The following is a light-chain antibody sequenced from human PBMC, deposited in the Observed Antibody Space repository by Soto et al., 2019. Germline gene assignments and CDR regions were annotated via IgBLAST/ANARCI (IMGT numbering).Light chain of an antibody. V-gene: IGKV1-5*01. CDR3: QHYDTFPYT. Sequence: DIQMTQSPSFVSASVGDRVTITCRASQSIDNWLAWYQQKPGKAPKLLIYDASTLERGVSSGFSGSGSGTEFTLTISSLRPDDFATYYCQHYDTFPYTFGQGTKLEIK. J-gene: IGKJ2*01. CDR2: DAS. CDR1: QSIDNW.